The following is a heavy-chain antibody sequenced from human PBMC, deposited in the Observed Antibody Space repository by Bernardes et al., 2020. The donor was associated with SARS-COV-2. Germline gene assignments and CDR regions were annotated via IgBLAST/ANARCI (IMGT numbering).Heavy chain of an antibody. Sequence: SGVQLPIPAQTLTLTCTFSGFSLSSSGVGVGWIRQPPGKALEWLVHIYSDDDKRYSPSLKSRLPITKDTRKNQGVLKMTNMDPVDTATYYFAHVLAVSGTGVQHWGEGTLVTVSS. CDR3: AHVLAVSGTGVQH. J-gene: IGHJ1*01. D-gene: IGHD6-19*01. CDR1: GFSLSSSGVG. V-gene: IGHV2-5*02. CDR2: IYSDDDK.